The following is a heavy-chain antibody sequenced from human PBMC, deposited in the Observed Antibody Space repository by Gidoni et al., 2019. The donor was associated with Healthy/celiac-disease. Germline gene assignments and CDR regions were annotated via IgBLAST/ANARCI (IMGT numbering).Heavy chain of an antibody. CDR3: ARDPTRYYYGSGSYYSAFDY. J-gene: IGHJ4*02. CDR1: GFTFSSYS. CDR2: ISSSSSYI. Sequence: EVQLVESGGGLVKPGGSLRLSCAASGFTFSSYSMNWVRQAPGKGLEWVSSISSSSSYIYYEDSVKGRFTISRDNAKNSLYLQMNSLRAEDTAVYYCARDPTRYYYGSGSYYSAFDYWGQGTLVTVSS. V-gene: IGHV3-21*01. D-gene: IGHD3-10*01.